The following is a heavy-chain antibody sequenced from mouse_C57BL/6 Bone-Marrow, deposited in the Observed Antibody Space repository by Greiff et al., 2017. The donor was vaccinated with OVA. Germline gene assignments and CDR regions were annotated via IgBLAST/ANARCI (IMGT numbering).Heavy chain of an antibody. D-gene: IGHD1-1*01. CDR2: INPSSGYT. J-gene: IGHJ1*03. CDR3: ARYYYGSSWYFDV. V-gene: IGHV1-7*01. CDR1: GYTFTSYW. Sequence: VQRVESGAELAKPGASVKLSCKASGYTFTSYWMHWVKQRPGQGLEWIGYINPSSGYTKYNQTFKDKATLTADKSSSTAYMQLSSLTYEDSAVYYCARYYYGSSWYFDVWGTGTTVTVSS.